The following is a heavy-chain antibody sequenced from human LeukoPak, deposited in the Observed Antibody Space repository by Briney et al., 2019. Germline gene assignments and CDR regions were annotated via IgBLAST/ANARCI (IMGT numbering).Heavy chain of an antibody. CDR3: AKDDDYCSSTSCYGAGLDP. J-gene: IGHJ5*02. CDR1: GFTFDDYA. CDR2: IGWNSGSI. D-gene: IGHD2-2*01. Sequence: GGSLRLSCAASGFTFDDYAMHWVRQAPGKGLEWVSGIGWNSGSIGYADSVKGRFTISRDNAKNSLYLQMNSLRAEDTALYYCAKDDDYCSSTSCYGAGLDPWGQGTLVTVSS. V-gene: IGHV3-9*01.